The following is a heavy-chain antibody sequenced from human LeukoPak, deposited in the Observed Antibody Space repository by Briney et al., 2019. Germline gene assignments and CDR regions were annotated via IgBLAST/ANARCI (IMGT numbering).Heavy chain of an antibody. CDR2: IRYDGSNK. Sequence: GGSLRLSCAASGFTFSSYEMNWVRQAPGKGLEWVAFIRYDGSNKYYADSVKGRFTISRDNSKNTLYLQMNSLRAEDTAVYYCAKDPVVGATTTKALDYWGQGTLVTVSS. CDR3: AKDPVVGATTTKALDY. V-gene: IGHV3-30*02. J-gene: IGHJ4*02. CDR1: GFTFSSYE. D-gene: IGHD1-26*01.